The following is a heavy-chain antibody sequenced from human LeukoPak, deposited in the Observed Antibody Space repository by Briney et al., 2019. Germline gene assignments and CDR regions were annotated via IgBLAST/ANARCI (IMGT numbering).Heavy chain of an antibody. J-gene: IGHJ4*02. CDR3: AKNKAGTRAIEY. CDR1: GFTFSSYA. V-gene: IGHV3-23*01. CDR2: ISSSGGGT. D-gene: IGHD6-19*01. Sequence: GGSLRLSCAASGFTFSSYAMSWARQAPGKGLEWVSTISSSGGGTYYADSVKGRFTISRDNSETTLYLQMNSLRVGDTAVYYCAKNKAGTRAIEYWGQGTLVTVSS.